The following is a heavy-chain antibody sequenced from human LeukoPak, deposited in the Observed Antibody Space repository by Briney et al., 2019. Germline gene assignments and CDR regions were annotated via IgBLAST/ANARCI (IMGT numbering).Heavy chain of an antibody. V-gene: IGHV3-53*01. J-gene: IGHJ4*02. CDR2: ISSGGTT. CDR1: GFTVSSNY. Sequence: PGGSLRLSCAASGFTVSSNYMSWVRQAPGKGLEWVSLISSGGTTYYADSVKGRFTISRDNSKNTLYLQMNSLRAEDTAVYYCARRGDGGRSFDFWGQGTLVTVSS. D-gene: IGHD4-23*01. CDR3: ARRGDGGRSFDF.